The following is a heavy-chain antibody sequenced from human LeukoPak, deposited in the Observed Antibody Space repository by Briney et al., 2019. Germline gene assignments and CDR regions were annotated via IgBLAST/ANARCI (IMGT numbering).Heavy chain of an antibody. D-gene: IGHD3-9*01. V-gene: IGHV1-2*02. CDR3: ARGGYDILTGFYYYYMDV. Sequence: ASVKVSCKASGYTFTGYYMHWVRQAPGQGLEWMGWINPNSGGTNYAQKFQGRVTMTRDTSISTAYMELSRLRSDDTAVYYCARGGYDILTGFYYYYMDVWGKGTTVTVSS. J-gene: IGHJ6*03. CDR2: INPNSGGT. CDR1: GYTFTGYY.